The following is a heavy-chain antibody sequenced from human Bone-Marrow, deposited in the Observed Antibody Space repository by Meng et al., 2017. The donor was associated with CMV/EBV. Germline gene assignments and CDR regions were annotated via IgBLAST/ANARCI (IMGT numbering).Heavy chain of an antibody. V-gene: IGHV3-21*01. CDR2: ISGSGDYI. Sequence: GESLKISCAVSGFSFSRHSMNWVRQAPGKGLEWVSSISGSGDYIYYADSVKGRFTISRDSAKNSLYLQMNSLRAEDTAVYYCARGLGVRSSGYYYVYNWGQGTLVTVPQ. D-gene: IGHD3-22*01. CDR1: GFSFSRHS. J-gene: IGHJ4*02. CDR3: ARGLGVRSSGYYYVYN.